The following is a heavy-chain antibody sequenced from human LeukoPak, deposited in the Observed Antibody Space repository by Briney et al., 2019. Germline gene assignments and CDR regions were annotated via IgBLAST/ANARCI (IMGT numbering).Heavy chain of an antibody. D-gene: IGHD1-26*01. CDR1: GFTFDDYA. CDR3: AKDMGAVPEDYYGMDV. Sequence: PGGSLRLSCAVSGFTFDDYAMHWVRQAPGKGLEWVSGISWNSGSIGYADSVKGRFTISRDNAKNSLYLQMNSLRAEDTALYYCAKDMGAVPEDYYGMDVWGQGTTVTVSS. J-gene: IGHJ6*02. V-gene: IGHV3-9*01. CDR2: ISWNSGSI.